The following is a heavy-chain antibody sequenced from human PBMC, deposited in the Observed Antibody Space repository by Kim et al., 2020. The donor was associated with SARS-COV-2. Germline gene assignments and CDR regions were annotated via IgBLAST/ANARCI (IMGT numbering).Heavy chain of an antibody. D-gene: IGHD4-17*01. Sequence: YEQKFQGRVTMTEDTSTDTAYMELSSLRSEDTAVYYCATAPAVTVTTWFDPWGQGTLVTVSS. J-gene: IGHJ5*02. V-gene: IGHV1-24*01. CDR3: ATAPAVTVTTWFDP.